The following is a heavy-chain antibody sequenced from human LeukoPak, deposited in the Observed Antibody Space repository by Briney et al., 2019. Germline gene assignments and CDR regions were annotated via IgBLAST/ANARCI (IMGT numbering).Heavy chain of an antibody. V-gene: IGHV1-8*01. CDR2: VNINSGVT. D-gene: IGHD3-10*01. Sequence: ASGRLSCTPAGYTFTPFDIMSGRQSTGQGLEGWGWVNINSGVTGYPQKFHARVSMTSDTSIGTTSMQLSRLRSEDPATYYCARGRRGTILRGYFDSWGQGTLVSVSS. CDR1: GYTFTPFD. CDR3: ARGRRGTILRGYFDS. J-gene: IGHJ4*02.